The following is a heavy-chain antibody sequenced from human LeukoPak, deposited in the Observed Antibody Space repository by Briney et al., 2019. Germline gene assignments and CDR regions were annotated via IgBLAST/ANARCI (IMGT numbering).Heavy chain of an antibody. J-gene: IGHJ4*02. V-gene: IGHV2-5*02. CDR1: GFSLSTSGVG. D-gene: IGHD2-15*01. CDR2: IYWDDDK. CDR3: AHSDLGYCSGGSCLDY. Sequence: ESGPTLVNPTQTLTLTCTFSGFSLSTSGVGVGWIRQPPGKALEWLAHIYWDDDKRYSPSLKSRLTITKDTSKNQVVLTMTNMDPVDTATYYCAHSDLGYCSGGSCLDYWGQGTLVTVSS.